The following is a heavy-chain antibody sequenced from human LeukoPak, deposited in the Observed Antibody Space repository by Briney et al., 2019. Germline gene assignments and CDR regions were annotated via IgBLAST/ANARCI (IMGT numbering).Heavy chain of an antibody. CDR1: GSTFSSYS. J-gene: IGHJ4*02. V-gene: IGHV3-21*04. D-gene: IGHD3-22*01. CDR3: AKGKIVVVRGYYFDY. CDR2: ISSSSSYI. Sequence: GGSLRLSCAASGSTFSSYSMNWVRQAPGKGLEWVSSISSSSSYIYYADSVKGRFTISRDNSKNTLYLQMNSLRAEDTAVYYCAKGKIVVVRGYYFDYWGQGTLVTVSS.